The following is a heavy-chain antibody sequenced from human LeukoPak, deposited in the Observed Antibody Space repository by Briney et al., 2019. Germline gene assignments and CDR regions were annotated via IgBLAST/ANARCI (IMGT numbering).Heavy chain of an antibody. CDR3: ARVPSYHDSSGYSAYYDNGMDV. CDR1: GYTFTSYD. J-gene: IGHJ6*02. D-gene: IGHD3-22*01. V-gene: IGHV1-8*01. CDR2: MNPNSGNT. Sequence: ASVKVSCKASGYTFTSYDINWVRQATGQELEWMGWMNPNSGNTGYAQKFQGRVTMTRSNSISTAYMELSSLRSEDTAVYYCARVPSYHDSSGYSAYYDNGMDVWGQGTTVTVSS.